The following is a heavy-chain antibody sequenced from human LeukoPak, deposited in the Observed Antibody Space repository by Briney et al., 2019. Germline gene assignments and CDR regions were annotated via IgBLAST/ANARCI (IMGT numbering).Heavy chain of an antibody. Sequence: GGSLRLSCAASGFTFSSYAMGWVRQAPGKGMGWVSAISGSGGSTSYADSVKGRFTISRDNSKITLYPQINSLRDEDTAVYYGAKRVWFGESKYYFDYWGQGTLVTVSS. CDR1: GFTFSSYA. J-gene: IGHJ4*02. D-gene: IGHD3-10*01. CDR2: ISGSGGST. CDR3: AKRVWFGESKYYFDY. V-gene: IGHV3-23*01.